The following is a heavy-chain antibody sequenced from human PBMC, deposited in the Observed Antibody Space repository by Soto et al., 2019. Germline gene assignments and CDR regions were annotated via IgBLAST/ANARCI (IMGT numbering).Heavy chain of an antibody. CDR2: ISGAVNNT. CDR3: AKWVDGPGTVVGGMDV. D-gene: IGHD3-10*01. CDR1: GFNFSSYA. Sequence: EVQLLESGGGLIQPRGSLRLSCAASGFNFSSYAMSWVRQAPGRGLEWVSAISGAVNNTYYTDSVKGRFTISRDNSKNTLYLQMNSLRADDTAVYYCAKWVDGPGTVVGGMDVWGQGTTVTVSS. J-gene: IGHJ6*02. V-gene: IGHV3-23*01.